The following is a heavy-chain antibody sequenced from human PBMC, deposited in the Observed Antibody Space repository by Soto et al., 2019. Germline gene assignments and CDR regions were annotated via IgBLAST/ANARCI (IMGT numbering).Heavy chain of an antibody. Sequence: GGSLRLSCAASGFTFSSYGMHWVRQAPGKGLEWVAVIWYDGSNKYYADSVKGRFTISRDNSKNTLYLQMNSLRAEDTAVYYCARNPSKLRFWDDAYYFDYWGQGTLVTVSS. CDR2: IWYDGSNK. V-gene: IGHV3-33*01. J-gene: IGHJ4*02. CDR3: ARNPSKLRFWDDAYYFDY. D-gene: IGHD3-3*01. CDR1: GFTFSSYG.